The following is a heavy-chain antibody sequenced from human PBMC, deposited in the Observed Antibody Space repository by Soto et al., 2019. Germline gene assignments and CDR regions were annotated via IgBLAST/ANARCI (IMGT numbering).Heavy chain of an antibody. Sequence: SETLSLTCAVYGGSFSGYYWSWIRQPPGKGLEWIGEINHSGSTNYNPSLKSRVTISVDTSKNQFSLKLSSVTAADTAVYYCARKFGDYVWGSYRHQYYFDYWGQGTLVTVS. J-gene: IGHJ4*02. V-gene: IGHV4-34*01. CDR2: INHSGST. CDR1: GGSFSGYY. D-gene: IGHD3-16*02. CDR3: ARKFGDYVWGSYRHQYYFDY.